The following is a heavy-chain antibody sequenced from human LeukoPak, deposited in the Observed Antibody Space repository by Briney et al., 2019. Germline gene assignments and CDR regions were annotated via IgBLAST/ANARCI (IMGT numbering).Heavy chain of an antibody. CDR1: GGSFSGYY. Sequence: SETLSLTCAVYGGSFSGYYWSRIRQPPGKGLEWIGEINHSGSTNYNPSLKSRVTISVDTSKNHFSLKMSSVTAADTAVYYCARSSGTGTFSYWGQGTLVTVSS. CDR2: INHSGST. V-gene: IGHV4-34*01. J-gene: IGHJ4*02. D-gene: IGHD6-25*01. CDR3: ARSSGTGTFSY.